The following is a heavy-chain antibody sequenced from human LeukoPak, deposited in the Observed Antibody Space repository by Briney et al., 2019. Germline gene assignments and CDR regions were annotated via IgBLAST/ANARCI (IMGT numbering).Heavy chain of an antibody. V-gene: IGHV1-8*01. CDR1: GYTFTSYD. D-gene: IGHD7-27*01. CDR2: MNPNSGNT. J-gene: IGHJ4*02. Sequence: ASVKVSCKASGYTFTSYDINWVRQATGQGLEWMGWMNPNSGNTGYAQKFHGRVTMTRTTSISTAYMELSSLRSEDTAVSYCARARTGDGKIVDYWGQGTLVTVSS. CDR3: ARARTGDGKIVDY.